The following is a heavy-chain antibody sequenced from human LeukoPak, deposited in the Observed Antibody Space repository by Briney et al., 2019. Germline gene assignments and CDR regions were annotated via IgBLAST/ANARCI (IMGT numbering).Heavy chain of an antibody. D-gene: IGHD3-10*01. CDR2: IYYSGST. CDR3: ARIRGDYYYAFDI. Sequence: SETLSLTCTVSGGSISSYYWSWIRQPPGKGLEWIGYIYYSGSTNYNPSLKSRVTISVDTSKNQFSLKLSSVTAADTAVYYCARIRGDYYYAFDIWGQGTMVTVSS. J-gene: IGHJ3*02. V-gene: IGHV4-59*12. CDR1: GGSISSYY.